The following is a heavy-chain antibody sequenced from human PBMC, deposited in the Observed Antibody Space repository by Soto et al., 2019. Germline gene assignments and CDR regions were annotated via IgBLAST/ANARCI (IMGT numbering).Heavy chain of an antibody. J-gene: IGHJ5*01. V-gene: IGHV4-4*02. CDR2: ISHSGIT. Sequence: SETLSLTCAVSGGSITSANWWTWVRQPPGGGLEWIGEISHSGITNYKASLKSRVTMSVDKTKNDVSLKLTSVTAADTAVYYCARLLRGWFDSLGQGTPVTVSS. CDR3: ARLLRGWFDS. CDR1: GGSITSANW.